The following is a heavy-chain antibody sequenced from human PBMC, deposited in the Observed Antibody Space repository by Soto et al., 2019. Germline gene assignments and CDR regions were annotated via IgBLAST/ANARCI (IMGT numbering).Heavy chain of an antibody. D-gene: IGHD2-8*01. J-gene: IGHJ2*01. CDR2: IIPIFGTA. CDR1: GGTFSSYA. Sequence: SVKVSCKASGGTFSSYAISWVRQAPGQGLEWMGGIIPIFGTANYAQKFQGRVTITADESTSTAYMELSSLRSEDTAVYYCARVYPIITRHEDIVLMVSRGYFDLWGRGTLVTVSS. V-gene: IGHV1-69*13. CDR3: ARVYPIITRHEDIVLMVSRGYFDL.